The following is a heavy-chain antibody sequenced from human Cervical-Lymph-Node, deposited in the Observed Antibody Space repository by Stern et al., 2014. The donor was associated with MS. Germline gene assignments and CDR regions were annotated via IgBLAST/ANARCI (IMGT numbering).Heavy chain of an antibody. CDR3: ATGYNYTTHWYLDL. Sequence: VQLKESGPGRVKPSDILSLTCSVSGGSIRGHYWTWVRQPPGKGLEWIGQIYYSGSTNYNPSLKSRVFISVDMSKNQFYLQVTSATPADTAFYYCATGYNYTTHWYLDLWGRGTLVTVSS. J-gene: IGHJ2*01. D-gene: IGHD5-18*01. V-gene: IGHV4-59*07. CDR1: GGSIRGHY. CDR2: IYYSGST.